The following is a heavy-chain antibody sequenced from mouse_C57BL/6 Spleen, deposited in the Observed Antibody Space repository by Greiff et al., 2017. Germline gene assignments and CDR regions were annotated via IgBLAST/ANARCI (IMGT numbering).Heavy chain of an antibody. D-gene: IGHD1-1*01. CDR2: ISYDGSN. CDR3: ARAITTVVATDY. CDR1: GYSITSGYY. Sequence: DVKLQESGPGLVKPSQSLSLTCSVTGYSITSGYYWNWIRQFPGNKLEWMGYISYDGSNNYNPSLKNRISITRDTSKNQFFLKLNSVTTEDTATYYCARAITTVVATDYWGQGTTLTVSS. J-gene: IGHJ2*01. V-gene: IGHV3-6*01.